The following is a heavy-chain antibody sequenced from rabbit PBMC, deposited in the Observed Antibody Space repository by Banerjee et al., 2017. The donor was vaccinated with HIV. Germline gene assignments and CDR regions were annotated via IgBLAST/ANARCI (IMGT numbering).Heavy chain of an antibody. CDR1: GFSFSNKYV. CDR3: GRGTAGYRYYLNL. D-gene: IGHD7-1*01. Sequence: QEQLKETGGGLVQPGGSLTLTCTASGFSFSNKYVMCWVRQAPGKGLEWIGCINTSSGNTVYASWAKGRFTISKTSSTTVTLQMTSLTVADTATYFCGRGTAGYRYYLNLWGPGTLVTVS. V-gene: IGHV1S45*01. J-gene: IGHJ4*01. CDR2: INTSSGNT.